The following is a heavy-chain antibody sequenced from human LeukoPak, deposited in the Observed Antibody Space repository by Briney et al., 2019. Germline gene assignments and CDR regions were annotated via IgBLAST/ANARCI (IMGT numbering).Heavy chain of an antibody. D-gene: IGHD3-10*01. CDR3: ARDQLDGSGSYNY. J-gene: IGHJ4*02. Sequence: GASVKVSCKASGYTFTGYYMHWVRQAPGRGLEWMGWINPNSGGTNYAQKFQGWVTMTRDTSISTAYMELSRLRSDDTAVYYCARDQLDGSGSYNYWGQGTLVTVSS. CDR1: GYTFTGYY. V-gene: IGHV1-2*04. CDR2: INPNSGGT.